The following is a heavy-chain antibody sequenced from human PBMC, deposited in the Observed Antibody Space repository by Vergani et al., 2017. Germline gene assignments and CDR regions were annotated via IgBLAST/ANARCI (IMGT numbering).Heavy chain of an antibody. CDR2: INHSGST. V-gene: IGHV4-34*01. CDR1: GGSFSGYY. J-gene: IGHJ4*02. CDR3: ARVPLDSSGYYLDY. D-gene: IGHD3-22*01. Sequence: QVQLQQWGAGLLKPSETLSLTCAVYGGSFSGYYWSWIRQPPGKGLEWIGEINHSGSTNYNPSLKSRVTISVDTSKNQFSLKLSSVTAADTALYYCARVPLDSSGYYLDYWGQGTLVTVSS.